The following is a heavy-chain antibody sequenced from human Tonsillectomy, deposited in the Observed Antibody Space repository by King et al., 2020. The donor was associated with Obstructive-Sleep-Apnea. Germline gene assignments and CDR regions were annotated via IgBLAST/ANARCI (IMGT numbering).Heavy chain of an antibody. V-gene: IGHV3-7*01. CDR1: GFTFSSYW. Sequence: VQLVESGGGLVQPGGSLRLSWASSGFTFSSYWMTWVRQAPGKGLELVANIKQDGSEKYYVDSVKGRFTISRDNAKNSLYLQMNSLRAEDTAVYYCARVRGSQSFDYWGQGTLVTVSS. CDR3: ARVRGSQSFDY. D-gene: IGHD3-10*01. J-gene: IGHJ4*02. CDR2: IKQDGSEK.